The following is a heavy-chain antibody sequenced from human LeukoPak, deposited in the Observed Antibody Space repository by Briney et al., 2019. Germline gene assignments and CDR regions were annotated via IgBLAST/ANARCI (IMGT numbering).Heavy chain of an antibody. Sequence: SETLSLTCTVSGGSISSYYWSWIRQPPGKGLEWIGYIYYSGSTNYNPSLKSRVTISEDTSQKQLSLKLSSVAATDTAVNSCRRDVQALYYYHGIDVWGQGTTVTVSS. CDR1: GGSISSYY. CDR3: RRDVQALYYYHGIDV. V-gene: IGHV4-59*01. J-gene: IGHJ6*02. CDR2: IYYSGST.